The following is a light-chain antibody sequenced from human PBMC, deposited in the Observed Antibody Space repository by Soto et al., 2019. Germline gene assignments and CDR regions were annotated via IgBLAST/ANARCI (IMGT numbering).Light chain of an antibody. V-gene: IGLV1-40*01. Sequence: QSALTQPPSVSGAPGQRVTISCTGSNSNIGAGYDVHWYQQLPGTAPKLLIYGNSNRPSGVPDRFSGSKSGTSASLAITGLQAEDEADYYCQSYDSSLSGWVFGGGTKLTVL. CDR2: GNS. CDR1: NSNIGAGYD. J-gene: IGLJ3*02. CDR3: QSYDSSLSGWV.